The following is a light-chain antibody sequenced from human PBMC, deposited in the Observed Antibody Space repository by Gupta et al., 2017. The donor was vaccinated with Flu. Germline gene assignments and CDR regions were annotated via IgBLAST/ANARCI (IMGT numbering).Light chain of an antibody. CDR2: GAS. CDR3: QQLNSYPRT. J-gene: IGKJ3*01. V-gene: IGKV1-9*01. CDR1: QGISSL. Sequence: DIQLTQSPSFLSATVGDRVTITCRASQGISSLLTWYQQKPGKAPKLLIYGASTLHSGVPSRFSGSGSGTEFTLTISSLQPEDFATYYCQQLNSYPRTFGPGTKVDV.